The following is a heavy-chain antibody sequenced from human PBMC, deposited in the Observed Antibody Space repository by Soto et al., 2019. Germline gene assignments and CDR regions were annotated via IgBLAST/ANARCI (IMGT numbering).Heavy chain of an antibody. CDR1: GGSISSGGYY. Sequence: QVQLQESGPGLVKPSQTLSLTCTVSGGSISSGGYYWSWIRKHPGKGLEWIGYIDYSGCTYYNPSLKSRVTISVDTSKNQFSLKLSSVTAADTAVYYCAREGGIVGATAADYWGQGTLVTVSS. CDR3: AREGGIVGATAADY. D-gene: IGHD1-26*01. V-gene: IGHV4-31*03. CDR2: IDYSGCT. J-gene: IGHJ4*02.